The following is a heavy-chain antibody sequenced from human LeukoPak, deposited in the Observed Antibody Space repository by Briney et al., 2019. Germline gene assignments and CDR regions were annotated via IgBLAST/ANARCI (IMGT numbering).Heavy chain of an antibody. Sequence: PGGSLRLSCAASGFSFDDYAMHWVRQAPGKGLEWVSAISWNGNSIVYADSVKGRFTIARDNAKNSLDLQMNSLRVEDTAVYYCARLGPASSGWPESFDYWGQGTLVTVSS. CDR1: GFSFDDYA. V-gene: IGHV3-9*01. CDR3: ARLGPASSGWPESFDY. J-gene: IGHJ4*02. CDR2: ISWNGNSI. D-gene: IGHD6-19*01.